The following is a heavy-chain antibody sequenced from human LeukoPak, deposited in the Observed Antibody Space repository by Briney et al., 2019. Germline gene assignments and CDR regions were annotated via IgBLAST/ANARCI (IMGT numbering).Heavy chain of an antibody. J-gene: IGHJ4*02. Sequence: GGSLRLSCAASGFSLSNYWMHWFRQVPGKGLMWVSRVPNDGTSTGYADSVKVRFTISRDDATNTLFLQMNSLRVEDTAVYYCATSGIGHYYFDFWGQGALVTVSS. CDR3: ATSGIGHYYFDF. D-gene: IGHD3-3*01. V-gene: IGHV3-74*01. CDR1: GFSLSNYW. CDR2: VPNDGTST.